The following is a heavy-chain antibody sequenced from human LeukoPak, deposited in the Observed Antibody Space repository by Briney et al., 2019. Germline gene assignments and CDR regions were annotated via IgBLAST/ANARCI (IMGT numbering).Heavy chain of an antibody. CDR2: ISSGSSTI. V-gene: IGHV3-48*02. J-gene: IGHJ4*02. CDR1: GFTLSSYS. D-gene: IGHD6-19*01. CDR3: ARANGYSSGY. Sequence: GGSLRLSCAASGFTLSSYSMNWVRQAPGKGQEWVSYISSGSSTIYYADSVKGRFTISRDNAKNSLYLQMHSLRDEDTAVYYCARANGYSSGYWGQGTLVTVSS.